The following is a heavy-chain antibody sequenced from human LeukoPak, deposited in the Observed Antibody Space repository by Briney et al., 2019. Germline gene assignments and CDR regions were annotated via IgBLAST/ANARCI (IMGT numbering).Heavy chain of an antibody. CDR3: AKVEDFWSCFSALDY. D-gene: IGHD3-3*01. CDR2: IYYNGFT. Sequence: SETLSLTCTVSGGSISSSSFYWGWIRQPPGKGLEWIGNIYYNGFTYYNPSLKSRVTISVDTSKNQFSLTLSSLSAADAAVYYCAKVEDFWSCFSALDYWGKGTMVTVSS. CDR1: GGSISSSSFY. V-gene: IGHV4-39*07. J-gene: IGHJ4*02.